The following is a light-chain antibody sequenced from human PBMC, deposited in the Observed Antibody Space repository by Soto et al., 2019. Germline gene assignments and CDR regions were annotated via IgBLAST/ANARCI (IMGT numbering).Light chain of an antibody. Sequence: QSVLTQPPSASGTPGQRVTISCSGGSSNIGTNAVNWYQQLPGTAPKLLIYNNNQRPSGVPDRFSGSKSGTSASLAISGLQSWDRGNNYWATWNDNLNGYVFRTGNKV. CDR3: ATWNDNLNGYV. V-gene: IGLV1-44*01. CDR2: NNN. CDR1: SSNIGTNA. J-gene: IGLJ1*01.